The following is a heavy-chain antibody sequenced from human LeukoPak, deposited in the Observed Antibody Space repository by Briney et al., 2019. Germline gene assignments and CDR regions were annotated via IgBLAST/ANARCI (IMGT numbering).Heavy chain of an antibody. V-gene: IGHV1-24*01. CDR2: FDPEDGET. J-gene: IGHJ5*02. CDR1: GYTLTELS. CDR3: AREGSSSWAPNWFDP. Sequence: ASVKVSCKVSGYTLTELSMHWVRQAPGKGLEWMGGFDPEDGETIYAQKFQGRVTITADESTSTAYMELSSLRSEDTAVYYCAREGSSSWAPNWFDPWGQGTLVTVSS. D-gene: IGHD6-13*01.